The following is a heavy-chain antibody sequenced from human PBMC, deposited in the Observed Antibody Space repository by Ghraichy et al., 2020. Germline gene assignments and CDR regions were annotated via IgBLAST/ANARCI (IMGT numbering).Heavy chain of an antibody. CDR3: ARGDYYDSSGHYIEAFDI. CDR2: TRQDGSES. CDR1: GFSFSRYW. Sequence: GGSLRLSCAAFGFSFSRYWLSWVRQAPGKGLEWVANTRQDGSESYYVDSVKGRFTISRDNAKNSLYLQMNRLRAEDTAVYYCARGDYYDSSGHYIEAFDIWGQGTMVTVSS. D-gene: IGHD3-22*01. V-gene: IGHV3-7*01. J-gene: IGHJ3*02.